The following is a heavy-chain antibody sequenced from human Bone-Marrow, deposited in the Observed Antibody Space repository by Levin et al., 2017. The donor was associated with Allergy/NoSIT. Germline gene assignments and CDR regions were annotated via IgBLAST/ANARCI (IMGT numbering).Heavy chain of an antibody. D-gene: IGHD3-3*01. J-gene: IGHJ5*02. CDR1: GGSFSGSY. CDR2: INQSGST. Sequence: SQTLSLTCAVYGGSFSGSYWSWIRQPPGKGLEWIGEINQSGSTNYNPSLKSRVTISVDTSKNQFSLKLSSVTAADTAVYYCARRKYYDFWSGRENWFDPWGQGTLVTVSS. CDR3: ARRKYYDFWSGRENWFDP. V-gene: IGHV4-34*01.